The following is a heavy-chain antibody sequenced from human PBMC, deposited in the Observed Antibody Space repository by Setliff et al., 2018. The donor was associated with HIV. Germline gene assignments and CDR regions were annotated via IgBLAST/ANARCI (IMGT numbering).Heavy chain of an antibody. V-gene: IGHV4-34*01. Sequence: SETLSLTCTVYGGSFSGYYWSWIRQPPGKGLEWIGEIIHSGSTKYNPSLKSRVTIALDTSKNQFSLNLSSVTAADTAVYYCARGPVTLVRGVNRVGLKNGPDYWGQGTLVTVSS. CDR1: GGSFSGYY. J-gene: IGHJ4*02. CDR2: IIHSGST. D-gene: IGHD3-10*01. CDR3: ARGPVTLVRGVNRVGLKNGPDY.